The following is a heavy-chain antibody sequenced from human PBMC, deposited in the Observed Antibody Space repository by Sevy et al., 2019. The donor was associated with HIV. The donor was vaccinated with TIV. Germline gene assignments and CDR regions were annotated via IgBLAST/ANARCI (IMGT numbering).Heavy chain of an antibody. J-gene: IGHJ5*02. CDR3: RENYDILTGPPNWFAP. CDR1: GYTFSSYD. CDR2: MNPNSGNT. D-gene: IGHD3-9*01. Sequence: ASVKVSCKASGYTFSSYDINWVRQATGQGLEWMGWMNPNSGNTVYAQKFQGGVTVTRNTSISTAYMELSSLRSEDTAGYYCRENYDILTGPPNWFAPWAREPWSPSPQ. V-gene: IGHV1-8*01.